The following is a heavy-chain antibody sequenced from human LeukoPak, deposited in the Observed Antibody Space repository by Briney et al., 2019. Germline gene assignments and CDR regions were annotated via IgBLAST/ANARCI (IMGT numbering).Heavy chain of an antibody. CDR2: ISYDGSNT. V-gene: IGHV3-30*18. J-gene: IGHJ4*02. Sequence: PGGSLRLSCAASGFTFSSYGIHWVRQAPGKGLEWVAVISYDGSNTYYPDSVKGRFTISRDNSKNTLYLQMNSLRAEDTAVYYCAKDSGYRGVGYFDYWGQGTLVTVSS. D-gene: IGHD5-18*01. CDR3: AKDSGYRGVGYFDY. CDR1: GFTFSSYG.